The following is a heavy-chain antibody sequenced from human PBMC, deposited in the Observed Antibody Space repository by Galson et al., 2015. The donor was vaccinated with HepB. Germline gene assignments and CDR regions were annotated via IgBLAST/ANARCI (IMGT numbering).Heavy chain of an antibody. D-gene: IGHD5-18*01. J-gene: IGHJ6*02. V-gene: IGHV1-18*01. CDR2: ISAYNGNT. CDR3: ARAQNLRGYSYGWAWNDYYYYYGMDV. Sequence: SVKVSCKASGYTFTSYGISWVRQAPGQGLEWMGWISAYNGNTNYAQKLQGRVTMTTDTSTSTAYMELRSLRSDDTAVYYCARAQNLRGYSYGWAWNDYYYYYGMDVWGQGTTVTVSS. CDR1: GYTFTSYG.